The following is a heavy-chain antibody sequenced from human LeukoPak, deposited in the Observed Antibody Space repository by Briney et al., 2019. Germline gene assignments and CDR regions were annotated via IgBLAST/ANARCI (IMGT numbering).Heavy chain of an antibody. V-gene: IGHV4-59*08. CDR1: GGSISSYY. D-gene: IGHD5/OR15-5a*01. CDR2: IYYSGST. CDR3: ARAPDRVYVAFDI. J-gene: IGHJ3*02. Sequence: SETLSLTCTVSGGSISSYYWSWIRQPPGKGLKWIGYIYYSGSTNYNPSLKSRVTISVDTSKNQFSLKLSSVTAADTAVYYCARAPDRVYVAFDIWGQGTMVTVSS.